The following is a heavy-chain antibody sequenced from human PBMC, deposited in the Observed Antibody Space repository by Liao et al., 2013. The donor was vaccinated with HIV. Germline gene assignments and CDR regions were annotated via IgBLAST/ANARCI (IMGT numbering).Heavy chain of an antibody. V-gene: IGHV4-34*01. D-gene: IGHD4-23*01. CDR2: INHSGST. CDR3: ARGGGGKGFDS. CDR1: GGSFSGYY. J-gene: IGHJ4*02. Sequence: QVHLQQWGAGLLKPSETLSLTCAVYGGSFSGYYWTWIRQSPGKGLEWIGEINHSGSTNYNPSLKSRVTISVDTSKNQFSLKVTYVTAADTAVYYCARGGGGKGFDSWGQGILVTVSS.